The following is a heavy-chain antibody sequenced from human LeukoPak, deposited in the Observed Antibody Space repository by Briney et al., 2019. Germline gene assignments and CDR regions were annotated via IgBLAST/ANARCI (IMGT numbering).Heavy chain of an antibody. CDR3: ARRAFSIAVDY. D-gene: IGHD6-19*01. CDR2: ISSSSSYM. V-gene: IGHV3-21*01. Sequence: PGGSLRLSCAASGFTFSSYSMNWVRQAPGKGLEWVSSISSSSSYMYYADSVKGRFTISRDNAKNSLYLQMNSLRAEDTAVYYCARRAFSIAVDYWGQGTLVTVSS. J-gene: IGHJ4*02. CDR1: GFTFSSYS.